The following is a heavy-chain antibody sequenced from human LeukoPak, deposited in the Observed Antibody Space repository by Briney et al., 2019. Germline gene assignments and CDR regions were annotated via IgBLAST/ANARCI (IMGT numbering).Heavy chain of an antibody. D-gene: IGHD6-6*01. J-gene: IGHJ6*03. Sequence: SETLSLTCAVYGGFFSGYYWSWIRQPPGKGLEWIGEINHSGSTNYNPSLKSRVTISVDTSKDQFSLKLSSVTAADTAVYYCARGRSIAARRRYYYYYMDVWGKGTTVTVSS. CDR3: ARGRSIAARRRYYYYYMDV. CDR2: INHSGST. V-gene: IGHV4-34*01. CDR1: GGFFSGYY.